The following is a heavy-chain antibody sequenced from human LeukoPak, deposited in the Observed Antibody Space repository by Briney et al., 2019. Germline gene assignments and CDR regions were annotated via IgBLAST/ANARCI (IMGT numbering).Heavy chain of an antibody. CDR3: ARDAIDGSYYNY. V-gene: IGHV1-18*04. Sequence: GASVKVSCKASGYTFTYHYIHLVRQAPGQGLEWMGLISAYNGNTNYAQKLQGRVTMTTDTSTSTAYMELRSLRSDDTAVYYCARDAIDGSYYNYWGQGTLVTVSS. CDR2: ISAYNGNT. J-gene: IGHJ4*02. D-gene: IGHD1-26*01. CDR1: GYTFTYHY.